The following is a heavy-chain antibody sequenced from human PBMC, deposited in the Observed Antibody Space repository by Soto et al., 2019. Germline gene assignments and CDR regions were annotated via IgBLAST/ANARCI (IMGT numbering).Heavy chain of an antibody. V-gene: IGHV1-18*01. CDR2: ISAYNGNT. J-gene: IGHJ5*02. Sequence: ASVKVSCKASGYTFTNYGISWVRQAPGQGLEWMGWISAYNGNTKYAQKLQGRVTMTTDTATSTAYMELRSLRSDDTAVYYCARDRGDQLLLNTWFDPWGQGLRVTVPS. CDR3: ARDRGDQLLLNTWFDP. CDR1: GYTFTNYG. D-gene: IGHD2-2*01.